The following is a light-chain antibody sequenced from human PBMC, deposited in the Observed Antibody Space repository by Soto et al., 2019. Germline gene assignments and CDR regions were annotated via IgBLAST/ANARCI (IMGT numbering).Light chain of an antibody. CDR2: WAS. CDR1: QSVLYSSNNKYF. Sequence: DIVMTQSPDSLAVSLGERATINCKSSQSVLYSSNNKYFLAWYQQNPGQPPQLLIYWASTRESGVPDRFSGSGSGTDFTLTISSLQAEDVAVYYCQQYYSTPTFGQGTKVEIK. CDR3: QQYYSTPT. V-gene: IGKV4-1*01. J-gene: IGKJ1*01.